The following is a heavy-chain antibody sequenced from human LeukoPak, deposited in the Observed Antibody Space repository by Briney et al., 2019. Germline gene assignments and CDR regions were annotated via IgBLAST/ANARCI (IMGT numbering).Heavy chain of an antibody. J-gene: IGHJ6*03. CDR1: GYSFTSYW. CDR3: ARRSDYGGMDYYYMDV. Sequence: GESLKISCKGSGYSFTSYWIGWVRQMPGKGLEWMGIIYPGDSDTRYSPSFQGQVTISADKSISTAYLQWSSLKASDTAMYYCARRSDYGGMDYYYMDVWGKGTTVTVSS. CDR2: IYPGDSDT. D-gene: IGHD4-23*01. V-gene: IGHV5-51*01.